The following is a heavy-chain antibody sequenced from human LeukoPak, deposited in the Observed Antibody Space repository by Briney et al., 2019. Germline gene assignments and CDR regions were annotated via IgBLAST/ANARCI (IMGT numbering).Heavy chain of an antibody. V-gene: IGHV3-48*03. D-gene: IGHD1-14*01. J-gene: IGHJ6*03. Sequence: PGGSLRLSCAASGFTFSSYEMNWVRQAPGQGLEWFSYISSSGSTTYYADSMKGRFTISRDNAKNSLYLQMNSLRAEDTAVYYCARSPAGANYYLDVWGKGTTVTISS. CDR1: GFTFSSYE. CDR2: ISSSGSTT. CDR3: ARSPAGANYYLDV.